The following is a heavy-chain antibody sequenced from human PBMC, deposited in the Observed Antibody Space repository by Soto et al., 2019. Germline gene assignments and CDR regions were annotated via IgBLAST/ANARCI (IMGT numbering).Heavy chain of an antibody. CDR3: ARGRQYYYDSSGYYPAPFYFDY. Sequence: QVQLQESGPGLVKPSQTLSLTCTVSGGSISSGGYYWSWIRQHPGKGLEWIGYIYYSGSTYYNPSLKSRGTVSVDTSKNQFSLKLSSVTAADTAVYYCARGRQYYYDSSGYYPAPFYFDYWGQGTLVTVSS. V-gene: IGHV4-31*03. J-gene: IGHJ4*02. D-gene: IGHD3-22*01. CDR2: IYYSGST. CDR1: GGSISSGGYY.